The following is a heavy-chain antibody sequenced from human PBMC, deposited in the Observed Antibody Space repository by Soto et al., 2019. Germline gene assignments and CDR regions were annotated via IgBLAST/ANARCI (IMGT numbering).Heavy chain of an antibody. CDR2: IYYSGST. J-gene: IGHJ4*02. Sequence: SETLSLTCTVSGGSISSGVYYWSWIRQHPGKGLEWIGYIYYSGSTYYNPSLKSRVTISVDTSKNQFSLKLSSVTAADTAVYYCASRIEYCSGGSCYYALGYWGQGTLVTVSS. CDR1: GGSISSGVYY. CDR3: ASRIEYCSGGSCYYALGY. D-gene: IGHD2-15*01. V-gene: IGHV4-31*03.